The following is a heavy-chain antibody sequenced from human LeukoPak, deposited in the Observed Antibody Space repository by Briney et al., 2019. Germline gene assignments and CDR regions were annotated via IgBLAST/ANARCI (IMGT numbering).Heavy chain of an antibody. J-gene: IGHJ5*02. CDR2: ISGSGDRT. CDR1: GFTFTTYA. V-gene: IGHV3-23*01. Sequence: PGGSLRLSCAASGFTFTTYAMSWVRQAPGKGLEWVSTISGSGDRTYYADSVKGRFTISRDNSKNTLYLQMNSLSAEDTAVYHCAKERFRGDCSGGSCYPFNPWGQGTQVTVSS. CDR3: AKERFRGDCSGGSCYPFNP. D-gene: IGHD2-15*01.